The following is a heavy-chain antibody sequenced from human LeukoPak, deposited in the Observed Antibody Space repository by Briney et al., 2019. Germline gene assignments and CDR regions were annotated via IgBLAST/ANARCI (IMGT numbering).Heavy chain of an antibody. J-gene: IGHJ4*02. V-gene: IGHV3-23*01. CDR3: AKGPRIADLPYYFDY. D-gene: IGHD6-6*01. CDR2: ISGSGGST. CDR1: GFTFSSYA. Sequence: GGSLRLSCAASGFTFSSYAMSWVRQAPGKGLEWVSAISGSGGSTYYADSVKGRFTISRDNSKNTLYLQMNSLRAEDTAVYYCAKGPRIADLPYYFDYWGQGTLVTVSS.